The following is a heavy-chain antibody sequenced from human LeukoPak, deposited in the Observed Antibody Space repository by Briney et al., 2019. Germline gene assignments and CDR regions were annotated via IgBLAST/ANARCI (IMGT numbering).Heavy chain of an antibody. V-gene: IGHV5-51*01. J-gene: IGHJ3*02. D-gene: IGHD1-26*01. CDR3: ARHLGASRDAFDI. Sequence: GESLKISCKGSGYSFTSYWIGWVRQMPGKGLEWMGIIYPGDSDTRYSPSFQGQVTISADKSISTAHLQWSSLKASDTAMYYCARHLGASRDAFDIWGQGTMVTVSS. CDR2: IYPGDSDT. CDR1: GYSFTSYW.